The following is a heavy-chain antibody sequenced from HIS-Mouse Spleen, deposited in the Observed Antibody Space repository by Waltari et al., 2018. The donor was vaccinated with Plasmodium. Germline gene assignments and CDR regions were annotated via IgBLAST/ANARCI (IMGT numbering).Heavy chain of an antibody. CDR3: ARGMKSSSSAFDI. D-gene: IGHD6-6*01. CDR1: GFTVSSNY. CDR2: IYSGGST. J-gene: IGHJ3*02. V-gene: IGHV3-53*01. Sequence: EVQLVESGGGLIQPGGSLRLSCAASGFTVSSNYMSWVRQAPGKGLGLVSVIYSGGSTYYADSVKGRFTISRDKSKNTLYLQMNSLRAEDTAVYYCARGMKSSSSAFDIWGQGTMVTVSS.